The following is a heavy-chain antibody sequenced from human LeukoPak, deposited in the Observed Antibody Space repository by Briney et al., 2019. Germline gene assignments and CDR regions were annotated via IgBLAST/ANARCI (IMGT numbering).Heavy chain of an antibody. CDR1: A. CDR3: AKAVYDSSGYLY. CDR2: ISGSGGST. J-gene: IGHJ4*02. Sequence: AXXXVRQAPGXXLEWXXAISGSGGSTYYADSVKSRFTISRDNSKNTLYLQMNSLRAEDTAVYYCAKAVYDSSGYLYWGQGTLVTVSS. D-gene: IGHD3-22*01. V-gene: IGHV3-23*01.